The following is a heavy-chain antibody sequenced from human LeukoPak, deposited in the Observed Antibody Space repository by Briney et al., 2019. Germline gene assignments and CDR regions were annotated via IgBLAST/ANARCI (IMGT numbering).Heavy chain of an antibody. CDR1: GFTFSSYA. CDR2: IKEDGSEI. CDR3: ARDRGYSTFDY. J-gene: IGHJ4*02. V-gene: IGHV3-7*01. D-gene: IGHD4-23*01. Sequence: AGGSLRHSCAASGFTFSSYAMSWVRQAPGKGLEWVANIKEDGSEINYVDSVKGRFTISRDNAKNSLYLQMNSLRVDDTAVYYCARDRGYSTFDYWGQGTLVTVSS.